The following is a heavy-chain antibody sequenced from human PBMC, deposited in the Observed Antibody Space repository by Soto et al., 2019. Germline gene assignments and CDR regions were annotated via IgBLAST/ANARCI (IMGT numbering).Heavy chain of an antibody. J-gene: IGHJ4*02. D-gene: IGHD6-13*01. CDR1: GGSISSYY. V-gene: IGHV4-59*01. CDR3: ARDIGGAAAHFDY. Sequence: SETLSLTCTVSGGSISSYYWSWIRQPPGKGLEWIGYISYSGSTNYNPSLKSRVTISVDTSKNQFSLKLSSVTAADTAVYYCARDIGGAAAHFDYWGQGALVTVSS. CDR2: ISYSGST.